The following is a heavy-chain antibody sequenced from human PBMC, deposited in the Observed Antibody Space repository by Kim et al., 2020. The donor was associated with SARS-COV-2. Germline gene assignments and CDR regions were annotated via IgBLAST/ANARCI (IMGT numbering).Heavy chain of an antibody. CDR3: ARARQKTSSLSRTIQLWTHYYYYYGMDV. CDR2: MNPNSGNT. CDR1: GYTFTSYD. Sequence: ASVKVSCKASGYTFTSYDINWVRQATGQGLEWMGWMNPNSGNTGYAQKFQGRVTMTRNTSISTAYMELSSLRSEDTAVYYCARARQKTSSLSRTIQLWTHYYYYYGMDVWGQGTTVTVSS. J-gene: IGHJ6*02. D-gene: IGHD5-18*01. V-gene: IGHV1-8*01.